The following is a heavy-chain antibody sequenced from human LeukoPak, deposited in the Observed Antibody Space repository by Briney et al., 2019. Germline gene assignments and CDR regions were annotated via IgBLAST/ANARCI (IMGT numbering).Heavy chain of an antibody. V-gene: IGHV3-23*01. J-gene: IGHJ4*02. D-gene: IGHD6-19*01. CDR1: GFTFSSSA. Sequence: GGSLRLSCAASGFTFSSSAMSWVRQAPGKGLEWVSSISSSDNSTYYADSVKGRFTISRDNSKNTLYLQMNSLRAEDTAVYYCAKDLILSGVRIAVAGEPDYWGQGTLVTVSS. CDR3: AKDLILSGVRIAVAGEPDY. CDR2: ISSSDNST.